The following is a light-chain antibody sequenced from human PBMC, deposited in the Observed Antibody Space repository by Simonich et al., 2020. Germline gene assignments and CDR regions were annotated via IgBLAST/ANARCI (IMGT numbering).Light chain of an antibody. CDR3: QQLNSYPPYT. J-gene: IGKJ2*01. CDR1: QSISSY. V-gene: IGKV1-9*01. Sequence: DIQMTQSPSSLSASVGDRVTITCRASQSISSYLNWYHQKPGKAPKLLIYAASTLQSGVPSRFSGSGSGTEFTLTISSLQPEDFATYYCQQLNSYPPYTFGQGTKLEIK. CDR2: AAS.